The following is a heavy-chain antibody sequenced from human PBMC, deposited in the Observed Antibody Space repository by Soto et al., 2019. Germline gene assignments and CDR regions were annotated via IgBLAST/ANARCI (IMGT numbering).Heavy chain of an antibody. CDR3: ARAPKKYYFDY. CDR2: IYYGGST. CDR1: GGSISSGGYY. J-gene: IGHJ4*02. Sequence: PSETLSLTCTVSGGSISSGGYYWSWIRQHPGKGLEWIGYIYYGGSTYYNPSLKSRVTISGDTSKNQFSLKLSSVTAADTAVYYCARAPKKYYFDYWGQGTLVTVSS. V-gene: IGHV4-31*03.